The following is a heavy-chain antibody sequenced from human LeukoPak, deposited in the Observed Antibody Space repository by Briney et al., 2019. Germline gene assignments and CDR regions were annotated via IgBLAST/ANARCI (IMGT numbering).Heavy chain of an antibody. J-gene: IGHJ4*02. D-gene: IGHD5-18*01. V-gene: IGHV4-34*01. CDR1: GGSFSGYY. Sequence: SETLSLTCAVYGGSFSGYYWSWIRQPPEKGLEWIGEINHSGSTNYNPSLKSRVTISVDTSKNQFSLKLSSVTAADTAVYYCARHTDTAMAGLDYWGQGTLVTVSS. CDR2: INHSGST. CDR3: ARHTDTAMAGLDY.